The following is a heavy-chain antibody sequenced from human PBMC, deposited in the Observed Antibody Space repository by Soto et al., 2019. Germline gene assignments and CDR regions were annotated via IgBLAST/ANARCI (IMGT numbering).Heavy chain of an antibody. CDR3: ARGRYGDY. CDR1: GYTFTSYG. D-gene: IGHD1-1*01. V-gene: IGHV1-18*01. CDR2: ISAHNGNT. J-gene: IGHJ4*02. Sequence: QVHLVQSGAEVKKPGASVKVSCKGSGYTFTSYGITWVRQAPGQGLEWMGWISAHNGNTDYAQKLQGRVTVTRDTSTSTAYMELRSLRPDDTAVYSCARGRYGDYWGQGALVTVSS.